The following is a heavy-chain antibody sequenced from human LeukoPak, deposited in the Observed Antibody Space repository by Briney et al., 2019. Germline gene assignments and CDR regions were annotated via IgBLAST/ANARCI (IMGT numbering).Heavy chain of an antibody. Sequence: PSETLSLTCAVYGGSFRGFYWSWIRQPPGKGLEWIGEINHSGSTNYNPSLKSRVTILVDTSKNQFLLKLSPVTAAGPGVYYFWRRSNTITVAGPIDYWGEGTLVTVSS. D-gene: IGHD6-19*01. CDR3: WRRSNTITVAGPIDY. J-gene: IGHJ4*02. CDR2: INHSGST. CDR1: GGSFRGFY. V-gene: IGHV4-34*01.